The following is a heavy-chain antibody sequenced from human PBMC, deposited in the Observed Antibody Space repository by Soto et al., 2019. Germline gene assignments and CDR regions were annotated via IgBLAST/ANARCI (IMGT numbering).Heavy chain of an antibody. D-gene: IGHD2-15*01. V-gene: IGHV1-18*01. CDR1: GYSFTNYG. CDR2: INGYNGNT. CDR3: AASTSAASL. Sequence: QVQLVQSGAEVKKPGASVKVSCKAPGYSFTNYGFSWVRQAPGQGHEWMGWINGYNGNTNYAPKLQGRFTMAPDTSTRTADMELGSLTSDDTAVYFCAASTSAASLWGQGTLVTVSS. J-gene: IGHJ4*02.